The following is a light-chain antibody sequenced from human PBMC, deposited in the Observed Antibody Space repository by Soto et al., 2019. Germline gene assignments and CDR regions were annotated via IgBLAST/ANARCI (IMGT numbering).Light chain of an antibody. J-gene: IGKJ2*01. CDR3: QQRSNWPPYT. CDR2: DAS. CDR1: QSVSSY. Sequence: EIVLTQSPATLYLSPGERATLSCRASQSVSSYLAWYQQKPGQAPRLLIYDASNRATGIPARFSGSGSGTDLTLTISSLEPDDFAVYYCQQRSNWPPYTFGQGTKLEIK. V-gene: IGKV3-11*01.